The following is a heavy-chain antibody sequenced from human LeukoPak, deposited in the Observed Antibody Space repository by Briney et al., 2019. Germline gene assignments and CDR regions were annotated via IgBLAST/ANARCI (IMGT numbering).Heavy chain of an antibody. D-gene: IGHD6-13*01. Sequence: GGSLRLSCAASGFTFSSYWMTWVRQAPGKGLEWVSVIYSGGTTYYADSVKGRFTISRDNSKNTLYLQMNNLRADDTAVYCCARGGEQQLVRGYFDFWGQGTLVTVSS. CDR2: IYSGGTT. CDR3: ARGGEQQLVRGYFDF. CDR1: GFTFSSYW. J-gene: IGHJ4*02. V-gene: IGHV3-53*01.